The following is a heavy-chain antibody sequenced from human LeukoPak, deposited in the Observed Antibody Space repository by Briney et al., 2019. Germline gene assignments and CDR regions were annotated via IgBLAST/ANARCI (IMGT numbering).Heavy chain of an antibody. D-gene: IGHD1-26*01. Sequence: GGSLRLSCAASGFTFSSYSMNWVRQAPGKGLEWVSSISSSSSYIYYADSVKGRFTISRDNAKNSLYLQMNSLRAEDTAVYYCARDLELDYFDYWGQGTLVTVSS. V-gene: IGHV3-21*01. CDR1: GFTFSSYS. CDR2: ISSSSSYI. J-gene: IGHJ4*02. CDR3: ARDLELDYFDY.